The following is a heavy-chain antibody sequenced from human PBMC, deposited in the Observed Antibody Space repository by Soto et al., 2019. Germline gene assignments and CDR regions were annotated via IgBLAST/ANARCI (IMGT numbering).Heavy chain of an antibody. CDR1: GLSFITDW. V-gene: IGHV5-51*01. D-gene: IGHD3-9*01. Sequence: PGESLRVSCKGSGLSFITDWIGWVRKMTGKGLEWMGIIYPGDSDTRYSPSCQGQVTISADTSISTAYLQWSSLKASDTAMYYCARTRNHDILTGFYDWGQGTLVTVSS. CDR3: ARTRNHDILTGFYD. CDR2: IYPGDSDT. J-gene: IGHJ4*02.